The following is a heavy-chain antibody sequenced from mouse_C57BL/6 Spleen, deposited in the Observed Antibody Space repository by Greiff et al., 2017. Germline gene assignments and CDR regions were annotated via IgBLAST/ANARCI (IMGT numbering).Heavy chain of an antibody. CDR1: GYTFTSYW. CDR3: AIAYGSSLDYARDY. J-gene: IGHJ4*01. CDR2: IHPSASVT. D-gene: IGHD1-1*01. Sequence: QVQLQQPGAELVKPGASVKVSCQASGYTFTSYWMHWVKQRPGQGLEWIGRIHPSASVTNYNQKFKGKATLTVDKSSSTAYMQLSSLTSEDSAVYYCAIAYGSSLDYARDYWGQGTSVTVSS. V-gene: IGHV1-74*01.